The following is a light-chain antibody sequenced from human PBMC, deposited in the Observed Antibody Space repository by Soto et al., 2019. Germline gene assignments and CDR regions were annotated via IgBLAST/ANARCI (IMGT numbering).Light chain of an antibody. CDR2: EDN. V-gene: IGLV6-57*04. CDR1: SGSIASNY. Sequence: NFMLTQPHSVSESPGKTVTISCTRSSGSIASNYVQWYQQRPGSAPTTVIYEDNQRPSGVPDRFSGSIDSSSNSASLTISGLKTEDEDVYYCQSYDSKNQVFGGGTKLTVL. CDR3: QSYDSKNQV. J-gene: IGLJ3*02.